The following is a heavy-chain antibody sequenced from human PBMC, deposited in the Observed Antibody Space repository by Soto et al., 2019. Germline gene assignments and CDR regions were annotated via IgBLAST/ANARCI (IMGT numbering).Heavy chain of an antibody. Sequence: QVQLVESGGGVVQPGRSLRLSCAASGFTFSSYGMHWVRQAPGKGLEWVAVISYDGSNKYYADSVKGRFTISRDNSKNTLDLQMNSLRAEDTAVYYCAKAGDYNYGMDVWGQGTTVTVSS. J-gene: IGHJ6*02. CDR2: ISYDGSNK. V-gene: IGHV3-30*18. CDR1: GFTFSSYG. CDR3: AKAGDYNYGMDV.